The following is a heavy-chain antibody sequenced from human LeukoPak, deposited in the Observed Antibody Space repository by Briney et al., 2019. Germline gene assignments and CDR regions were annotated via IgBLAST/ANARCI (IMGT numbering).Heavy chain of an antibody. V-gene: IGHV1-18*01. D-gene: IGHD3-10*01. CDR2: ISAYNGNT. CDR1: GYTFTSYG. CDR3: ARRGYYGSGSYRDSSFPDQNWYDP. J-gene: IGHJ5*02. Sequence: EASVKVSCKASGYTFTSYGISWVRQAPGQGLEWMGWISAYNGNTHYAQKLQGRVTMTTDTSTSTVYMELRSLRSDDTAVYYCARRGYYGSGSYRDSSFPDQNWYDPWGQGTLVTVSS.